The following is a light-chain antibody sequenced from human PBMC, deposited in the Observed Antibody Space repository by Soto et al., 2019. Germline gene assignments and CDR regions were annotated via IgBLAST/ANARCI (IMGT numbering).Light chain of an antibody. V-gene: IGKV3-20*01. CDR3: EQYGSSPFT. Sequence: EIVLTQSPGTLSLSPGERATLSCRASQSVSSTYFAWYQQKPGQAPRLLIYGASSRATGIPDRFSGSGSGTHFPLTITILETEDFAEYYCEQYGSSPFTFGPGTTVDIK. J-gene: IGKJ3*01. CDR1: QSVSSTY. CDR2: GAS.